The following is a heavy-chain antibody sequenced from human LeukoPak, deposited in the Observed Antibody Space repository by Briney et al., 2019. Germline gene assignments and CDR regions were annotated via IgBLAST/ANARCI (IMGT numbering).Heavy chain of an antibody. CDR2: NNHSGST. D-gene: IGHD3-9*01. V-gene: IGHV4-34*01. J-gene: IGHJ6*04. CDR3: ARGGKYYDILTGYYYYYGMDV. CDR1: GGSFSGYY. Sequence: SETLSLTCAVYGGSFSGYYWSWIRQPPGKGLEWIGENNHSGSTNYNPSLKSRVTISVDTSKNQFSLKLSSVTAADTAVYYCARGGKYYDILTGYYYYYGMDVWGKGTTVTVSS.